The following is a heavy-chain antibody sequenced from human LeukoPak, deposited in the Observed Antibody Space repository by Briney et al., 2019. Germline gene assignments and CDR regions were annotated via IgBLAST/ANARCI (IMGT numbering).Heavy chain of an antibody. CDR1: GYTFTSYG. CDR2: ISAYNGNT. J-gene: IGHJ4*02. Sequence: ASVKVSCKASGYTFTSYGISWVRQAPGQGLEWMGWISAYNGNTNYAQKLQGRVTMTTDTSTSTAYMELRSLRSDDTAVYYCARDEQLLPAAMLDYWGQGTLVTVSS. D-gene: IGHD2-2*01. V-gene: IGHV1-18*01. CDR3: ARDEQLLPAAMLDY.